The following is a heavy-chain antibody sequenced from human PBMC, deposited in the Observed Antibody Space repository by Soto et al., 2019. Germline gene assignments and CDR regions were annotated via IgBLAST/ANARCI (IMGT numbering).Heavy chain of an antibody. CDR2: ISGSGNTI. V-gene: IGHV3-23*01. D-gene: IGHD3-16*01. Sequence: EVQLLESGGGLVQPGGSLRLSCAASGFTFSSNAMSWVRQAPGKGLEWVSAISGSGNTIYYADSVKGRFTISRDNAKNSLYLQMNSLRAEDTAVYYCAAPAPRGNFDPWGQGTLVTVSS. J-gene: IGHJ5*02. CDR1: GFTFSSNA. CDR3: AAPAPRGNFDP.